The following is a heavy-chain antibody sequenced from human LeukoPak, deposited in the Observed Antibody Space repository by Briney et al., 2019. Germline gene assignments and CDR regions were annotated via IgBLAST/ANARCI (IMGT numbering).Heavy chain of an antibody. CDR2: IGTAGEI. J-gene: IGHJ4*02. CDR1: GFTFRSYD. Sequence: GGSLRLSCAASGFTFRSYDMHWVRQATGKGLEWVSGIGTAGEIYYPGSVKGRFTISRENAKNSLYLQMNSLRAEDTALYYCAKSRNYYASGGGLDYWGQGTLVTVSS. D-gene: IGHD3-10*01. CDR3: AKSRNYYASGGGLDY. V-gene: IGHV3-13*01.